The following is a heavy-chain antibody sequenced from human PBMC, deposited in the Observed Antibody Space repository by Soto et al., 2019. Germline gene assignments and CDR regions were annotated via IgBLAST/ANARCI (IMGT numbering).Heavy chain of an antibody. D-gene: IGHD2-2*02. CDR3: AREVVPAAIRGNFFDY. CDR1: GGSISSGGYY. Sequence: PSETLSLTCTVSGGSISSGGYYWSWIRQHPGKGLEWIGYIYYSGSTYYNPSLKSRVTISVDTSKNQFSLKLSSVTAADTAVYYCAREVVPAAIRGNFFDYWGQGTLVTVSS. J-gene: IGHJ4*02. V-gene: IGHV4-31*03. CDR2: IYYSGST.